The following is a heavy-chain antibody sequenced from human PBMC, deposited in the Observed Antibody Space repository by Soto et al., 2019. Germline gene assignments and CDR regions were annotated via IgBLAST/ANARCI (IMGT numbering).Heavy chain of an antibody. V-gene: IGHV3-23*01. CDR1: GFTFSSYA. J-gene: IGHJ6*03. Sequence: PGGSLRLSCAASGFTFSSYAMSWVRQAPGKGLEWVSAISGSGGSTYYADSVKGRFPISRDISKNTLYLQMNSLRAEDTSLYYCANPFRPYYYYYMDVWGKGTTVTVSS. CDR3: ANPFRPYYYYYMDV. CDR2: ISGSGGST.